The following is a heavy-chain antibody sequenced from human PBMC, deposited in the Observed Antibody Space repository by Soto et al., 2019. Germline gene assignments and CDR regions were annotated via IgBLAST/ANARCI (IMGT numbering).Heavy chain of an antibody. Sequence: GESLKISCKGSGYSFSNYWIVWVRQMPGKGLEWMGIIYPGDSYTNYSPSFQGHVTISADKSISTAYLQWSSLKASDTAMYYCARIPQGGGSYCIDYWGQGTLVTVSS. J-gene: IGHJ4*02. V-gene: IGHV5-51*01. CDR2: IYPGDSYT. D-gene: IGHD1-26*01. CDR3: ARIPQGGGSYCIDY. CDR1: GYSFSNYW.